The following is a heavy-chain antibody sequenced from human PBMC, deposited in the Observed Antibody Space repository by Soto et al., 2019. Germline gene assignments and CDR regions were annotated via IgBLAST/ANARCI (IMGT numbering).Heavy chain of an antibody. CDR2: ISDSGDSA. D-gene: IGHD6-19*01. CDR3: AKAPSGWDGMDV. Sequence: AGGSLRLSCAASGFTFSTYAMSWVRQAPGKGLEWVSAISDSGDSAYYADSVKGRFTISRDNSKNTLYLQMTSLRAEDTAVYYCAKAPSGWDGMDVWGQGTTVTVSS. J-gene: IGHJ6*02. V-gene: IGHV3-23*01. CDR1: GFTFSTYA.